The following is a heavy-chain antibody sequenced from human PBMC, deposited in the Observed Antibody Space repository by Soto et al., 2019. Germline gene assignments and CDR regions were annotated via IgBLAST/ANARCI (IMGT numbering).Heavy chain of an antibody. V-gene: IGHV3-23*01. CDR3: AKSPGSDWPYYFDY. CDR2: IRANGATT. D-gene: IGHD6-19*01. CDR1: GLTFANYA. J-gene: IGHJ4*02. Sequence: GGSLRLSCAASGLTFANYAMNWVRQAPGKGLEWISGIRANGATTYYADSVKGRFTISRDNSKNTLYLQMNSLRAEDTAIYYCAKSPGSDWPYYFDYWGQGTLVTVSS.